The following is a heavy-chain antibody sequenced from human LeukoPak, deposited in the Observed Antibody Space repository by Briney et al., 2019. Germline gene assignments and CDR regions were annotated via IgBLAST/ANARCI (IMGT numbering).Heavy chain of an antibody. CDR3: ARAPYYYGSVDV. J-gene: IGHJ6*04. CDR2: TRNKANSYTT. V-gene: IGHV3-72*01. CDR1: GFTVSGDY. D-gene: IGHD3-10*01. Sequence: PGGSLRLSCAVSGFTVSGDYMSWVRQAPGKGLEWVGRTRNKANSYTTEYAASVKGRFTISRDDSKNSLYLQMNSLKTEDTAVYYCARAPYYYGSVDVWGKGTTVTISS.